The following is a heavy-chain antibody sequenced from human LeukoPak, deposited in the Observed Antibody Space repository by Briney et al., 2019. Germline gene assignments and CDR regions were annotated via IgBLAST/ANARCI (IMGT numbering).Heavy chain of an antibody. Sequence: PSETLSLTCAVYGGSFSGYYWSWIRQPPGKGLEWIGEINHSGSTNYNPSLKSQVTISVDTSKNQFSLKLSSVTAADTAVYYCARGKSYGGIDYWGQGTLVTVSS. CDR2: INHSGST. CDR1: GGSFSGYY. J-gene: IGHJ4*02. V-gene: IGHV4-34*01. CDR3: ARGKSYGGIDY. D-gene: IGHD4-23*01.